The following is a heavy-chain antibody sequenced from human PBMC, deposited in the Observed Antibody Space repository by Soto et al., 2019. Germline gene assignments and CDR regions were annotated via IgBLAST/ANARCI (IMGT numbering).Heavy chain of an antibody. V-gene: IGHV4-39*01. CDR1: VGSISISSYY. D-gene: IGHD3-22*01. Sequence: PSETLAVSCTVSVGSISISSYYWGWIRQPPGKGVEWIASIYYSGSTYYNPSLKSRVTISVDTSKNQFSLKLSSVTAADTAVYYCAKRDYSDSSGYGYWGQGTMVTVSS. CDR2: IYYSGST. J-gene: IGHJ4*02. CDR3: AKRDYSDSSGYGY.